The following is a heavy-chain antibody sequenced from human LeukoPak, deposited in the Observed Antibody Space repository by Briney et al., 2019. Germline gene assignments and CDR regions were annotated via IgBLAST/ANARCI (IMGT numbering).Heavy chain of an antibody. D-gene: IGHD3-10*01. V-gene: IGHV1-69*05. CDR3: ATREGLLWFGALGAYFDY. Sequence: ASVKVSCKASGGTFSSYAISWVRQAPGQGLEWMGGIIPIFGTANYARKFQGRVTITTDESTSTAYMELSSLRSEDTAVYYCATREGLLWFGALGAYFDYWGQGTLVTVSS. CDR2: IIPIFGTA. J-gene: IGHJ4*02. CDR1: GGTFSSYA.